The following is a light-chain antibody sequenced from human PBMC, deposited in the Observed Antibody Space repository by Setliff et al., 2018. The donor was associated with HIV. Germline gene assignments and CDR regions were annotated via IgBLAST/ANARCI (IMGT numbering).Light chain of an antibody. Sequence: QSALTQPASVSGSPGQSITISCTGTSSDVGVYKYVSWYQQHPGKAPKLMIYEVTNRPSGVSNRFSGSKSGNTASLTISGLQAEDEADYYCSSYSSISTQIFGIGTKV. CDR1: SSDVGVYKY. CDR2: EVT. V-gene: IGLV2-14*01. J-gene: IGLJ1*01. CDR3: SSYSSISTQI.